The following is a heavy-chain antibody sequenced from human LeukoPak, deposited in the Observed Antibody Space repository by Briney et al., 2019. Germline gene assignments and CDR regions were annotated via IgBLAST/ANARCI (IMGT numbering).Heavy chain of an antibody. J-gene: IGHJ4*02. V-gene: IGHV3-30*02. Sequence: QPGGSLRLSCAASEFTFSSYGMHWVRQAPGKGLEWVAFIRYDRSNKYYADSVKGRFTISRDNSKNTLYLQMNSLRPEDTAVYYCAKDLSGGDTGDLDYWGQGTLVTVSS. D-gene: IGHD2-21*02. CDR3: AKDLSGGDTGDLDY. CDR1: EFTFSSYG. CDR2: IRYDRSNK.